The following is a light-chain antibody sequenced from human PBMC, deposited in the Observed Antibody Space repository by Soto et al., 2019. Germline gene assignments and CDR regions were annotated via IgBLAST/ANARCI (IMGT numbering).Light chain of an antibody. V-gene: IGKV1-6*01. J-gene: IGKJ1*01. CDR2: ASS. Sequence: AIQMTQSPSSLSASVGHRVTITCRDRQGIRKDLGWYQVKPGKAAKVLIFASSTLQSGVPSRFSGSASGTDFTLTISSLQPEDFATYYCLQDYNYPRTVGQGTKVEIK. CDR3: LQDYNYPRT. CDR1: QGIRKD.